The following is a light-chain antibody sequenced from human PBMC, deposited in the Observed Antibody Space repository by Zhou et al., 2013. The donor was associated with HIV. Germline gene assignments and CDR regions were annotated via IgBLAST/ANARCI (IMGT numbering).Light chain of an antibody. CDR3: QQRTKWPLT. J-gene: IGKJ4*01. Sequence: EIVMTQSPATLSVSPGERATLSCRASQSVSSDLAWYQQKPGQAPRLLIYGTSTRATGIPARFSGSGSGTDFTLIISSLEPEDFAVYYCQQRTKWPLTFGGGTKVEIK. CDR1: QSVSSD. V-gene: IGKV3-15*01. CDR2: GTS.